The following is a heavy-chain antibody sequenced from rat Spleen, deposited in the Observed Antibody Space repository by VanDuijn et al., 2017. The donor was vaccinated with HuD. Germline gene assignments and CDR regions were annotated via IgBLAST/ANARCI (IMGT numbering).Heavy chain of an antibody. D-gene: IGHD1-12*03. Sequence: EVQLVESGGGLVQPGRSLKLSCAASGFSFSSFAMAWVRQAPKKGLEWVASIGTGGGNTYYRDSVKGRFTISRDNAKNTLYLQMDSLRSEDTATYYCARHAYYDGYYHWYFDFWGPGTMVTVSS. J-gene: IGHJ1*01. CDR2: IGTGGGNT. CDR1: GFSFSSFA. V-gene: IGHV5S13*01. CDR3: ARHAYYDGYYHWYFDF.